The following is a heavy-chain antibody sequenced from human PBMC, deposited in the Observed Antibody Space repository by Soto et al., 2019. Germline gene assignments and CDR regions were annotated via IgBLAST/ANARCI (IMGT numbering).Heavy chain of an antibody. CDR3: ARDTSYSTDY. D-gene: IGHD2-2*01. CDR2: INSDGSTT. CDR1: GFTFSSRW. V-gene: IGHV3-74*01. Sequence: GGSLRLSCATSGFTFSSRWMHWVRQAPGKGLVWVSYINSDGSTTTYADSVKSRFTISRDNAKNTVYLQMNSLRVDDTAVYYCARDTSYSTDYWGQGTLVTVSS. J-gene: IGHJ4*02.